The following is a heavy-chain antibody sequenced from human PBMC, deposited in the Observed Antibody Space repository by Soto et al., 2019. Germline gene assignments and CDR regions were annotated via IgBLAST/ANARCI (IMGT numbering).Heavy chain of an antibody. Sequence: GGSLRLSCAASGFTVSSHYMSWVRQAPGKGLEWVSVIYSGGSTYYADSVKGRFTISRDNSKNTLYLQMNSLRAEDTAVYYCASCSALTAAEDAFDIWGQGTMVTVSS. CDR3: ASCSALTAAEDAFDI. V-gene: IGHV3-66*01. J-gene: IGHJ3*02. D-gene: IGHD6-13*01. CDR1: GFTVSSHY. CDR2: IYSGGST.